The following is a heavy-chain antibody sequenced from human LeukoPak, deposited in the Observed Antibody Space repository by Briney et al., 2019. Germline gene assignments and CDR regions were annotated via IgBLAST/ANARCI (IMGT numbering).Heavy chain of an antibody. Sequence: GASVKVSCKASGYTFTGYYMHWVRQAPEQGLEWMGWINPNSGGTNYAQKFQGRVTMTRDTSISTAYMELSRLRSDDTAVYYCARVSSSTSCYAEFDYWGQGTLVTVSS. CDR1: GYTFTGYY. J-gene: IGHJ4*02. CDR3: ARVSSSTSCYAEFDY. CDR2: INPNSGGT. D-gene: IGHD2-2*01. V-gene: IGHV1-2*02.